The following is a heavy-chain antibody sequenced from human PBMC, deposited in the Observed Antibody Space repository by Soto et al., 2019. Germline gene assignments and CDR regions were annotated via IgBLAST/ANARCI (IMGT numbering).Heavy chain of an antibody. D-gene: IGHD6-13*01. V-gene: IGHV3-30*18. J-gene: IGHJ6*02. CDR3: AKDLGSRWYRGMDV. Sequence: QVQLVESGGGVVQPGRSLRLSCAASGFTFSSYGMHWVRQAPGKGLEWVAVISYDGSNKYYADSVKGRFTISRDNSKNTLYLQMNSLRAEDTAVYYCAKDLGSRWYRGMDVWGQGTTVTVSS. CDR1: GFTFSSYG. CDR2: ISYDGSNK.